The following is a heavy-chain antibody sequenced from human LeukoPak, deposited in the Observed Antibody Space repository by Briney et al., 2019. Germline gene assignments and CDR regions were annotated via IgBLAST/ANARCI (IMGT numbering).Heavy chain of an antibody. CDR2: IKQDGSEK. V-gene: IGHV3-7*01. CDR1: GFTFSSYW. CDR3: ARLIAPNWTRGYFDY. Sequence: GGSLRLSCAASGFTFSSYWMSGVRQAPGKGLEWVANIKQDGSEKYYVDSVKGRFTISRDNATNSLYLQMNSLRAEDTAVYYCARLIAPNWTRGYFDYWGQGTLVTVSS. D-gene: IGHD1-20*01. J-gene: IGHJ4*02.